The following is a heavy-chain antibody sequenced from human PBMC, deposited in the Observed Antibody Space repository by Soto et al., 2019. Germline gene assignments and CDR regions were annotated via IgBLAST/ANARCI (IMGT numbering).Heavy chain of an antibody. CDR3: AAPGSSTSDEIPYYYYGMDV. V-gene: IGHV1-58*01. J-gene: IGHJ6*02. Sequence: VEASCKAPRVTFTSSAVECVRHAREKSLEWIGWIVVGSGNTNYAQKFQERVTITRDMSTSTAYMELSSLRSEDTAVYYCAAPGSSTSDEIPYYYYGMDVWGQGTTVTVSS. CDR2: IVVGSGNT. D-gene: IGHD2-2*01. CDR1: RVTFTSSA.